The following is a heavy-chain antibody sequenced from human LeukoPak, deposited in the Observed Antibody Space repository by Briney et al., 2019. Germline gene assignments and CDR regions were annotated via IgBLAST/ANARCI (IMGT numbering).Heavy chain of an antibody. V-gene: IGHV1-69*01. J-gene: IGHJ6*03. CDR1: GGTFSSYA. CDR2: IIPIFGTA. D-gene: IGHD4-23*01. CDR3: ARAQDGGSYYYYYMDV. Sequence: SVKVSCKASGGTFSSYAISWVRQAPGQGLEWMGGIIPIFGTANYAQKFQGRVTITADEFTSTAYMELSSLRSEDTAVYYCARAQDGGSYYYYYMDVWGKGTTVTVSS.